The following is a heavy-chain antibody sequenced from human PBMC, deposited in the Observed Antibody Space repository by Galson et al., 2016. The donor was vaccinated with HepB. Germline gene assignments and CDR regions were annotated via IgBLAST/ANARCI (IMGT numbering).Heavy chain of an antibody. CDR1: GGTFSTYT. V-gene: IGHV1-69*08. J-gene: IGHJ6*03. D-gene: IGHD5-24*01. CDR3: ARGQMGWAVPMDV. Sequence: SVKVSCKASGGTFSTYTVTWVRQSPGQGLEWMGGIIPILGAVNYAQKFRGRVTITADKSTSTAYMEVSSLGSEDTAVYYCARGQMGWAVPMDVWGKGTTVSVSS. CDR2: IIPILGAV.